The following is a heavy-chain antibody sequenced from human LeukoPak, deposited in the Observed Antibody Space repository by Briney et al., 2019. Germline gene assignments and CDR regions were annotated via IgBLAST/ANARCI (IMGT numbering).Heavy chain of an antibody. J-gene: IGHJ4*02. D-gene: IGHD1-26*01. CDR1: GFTVSSNY. CDR3: ARGRRGRWEYYFDY. CDR2: IYSGGST. V-gene: IGHV3-66*01. Sequence: TGGSLRLSCAASGFTVSSNYMSWVRQAPGKGLEWVSFIYSGGSTYYADSVKGRFTISRDSSKNTLYLQMNSLRAEDTAVYYCARGRRGRWEYYFDYWGQGTLVTVSS.